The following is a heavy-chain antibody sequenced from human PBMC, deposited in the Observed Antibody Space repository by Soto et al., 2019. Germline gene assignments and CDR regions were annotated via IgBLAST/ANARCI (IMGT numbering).Heavy chain of an antibody. V-gene: IGHV4-59*01. J-gene: IGHJ4*02. CDR1: GGSISRYY. Sequence: QVQLQASCPGLVKPSETLALTCTVSGGSISRYYWSWIRQPPGKGLAWMGYIYYSGSTNYNPSLTSLVTIAVATSKNQCSLKLSSVTAADTAVYYCARALDTAMGEFAYWGQGTLVTVSS. CDR2: IYYSGST. CDR3: ARALDTAMGEFAY. D-gene: IGHD5-18*01.